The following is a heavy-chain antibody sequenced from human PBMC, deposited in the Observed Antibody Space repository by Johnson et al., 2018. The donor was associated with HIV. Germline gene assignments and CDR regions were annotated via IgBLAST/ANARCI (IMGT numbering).Heavy chain of an antibody. V-gene: IGHV3-30*04. Sequence: QVQVVESGGGLIQPGGSLRLSCEASGFTFSSYAMHWVRQAPGKGLEWVAVISYDGSDKYYADSVKGRFTISRDNSKNTLFLQMNSLRTEDTAVYYCARAQGDRGAYDAFDIWGQGTMVTVSS. D-gene: IGHD3-10*01. J-gene: IGHJ3*02. CDR1: GFTFSSYA. CDR2: ISYDGSDK. CDR3: ARAQGDRGAYDAFDI.